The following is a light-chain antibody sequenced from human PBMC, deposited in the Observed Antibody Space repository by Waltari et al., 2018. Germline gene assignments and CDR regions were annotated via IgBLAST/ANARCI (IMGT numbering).Light chain of an antibody. CDR1: SSNIGAGYD. J-gene: IGLJ1*01. CDR2: GNS. V-gene: IGLV1-40*01. Sequence: QSVLTQPPSVSGAPGKRVTISCPGSSSNIGAGYDVHWYQQLPGTAPKLLIYGNSNRPSGVPDRFSGSKSGTSASLAITGLQAEDEADYYCQSYDSSLSGYVFGTGTKVTVL. CDR3: QSYDSSLSGYV.